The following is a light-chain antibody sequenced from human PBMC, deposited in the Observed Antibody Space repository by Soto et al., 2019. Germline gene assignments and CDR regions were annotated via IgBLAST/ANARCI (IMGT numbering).Light chain of an antibody. CDR3: QQYNNWPPVT. J-gene: IGKJ4*01. CDR2: GAS. V-gene: IGKV3-15*01. Sequence: EVVMTQSPATLSVSPGDRATLSCRASQSVSSNLAWYQQKPGQAPRLLIYGASTRATGIPARFSGSGSGTEFTLTIRSLQSEDFAIYYCQQYNNWPPVTFGGGTKVEIK. CDR1: QSVSSN.